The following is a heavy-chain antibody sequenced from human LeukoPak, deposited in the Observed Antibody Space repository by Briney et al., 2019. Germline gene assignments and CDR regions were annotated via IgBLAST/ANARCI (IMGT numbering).Heavy chain of an antibody. CDR2: IYTSGST. J-gene: IGHJ3*02. V-gene: IGHV4-4*09. CDR3: ARHRAEMATITDDAFDI. Sequence: SETLSLTCTVSGGSISSYYWSWIRQPPGKGLEWIGYIYTSGSTNYNPSLKSRVAISLDTSKNQFSLRLSSVTAADTAVFYCARHRAEMATITDDAFDIWGQGTMVTVSS. D-gene: IGHD5-24*01. CDR1: GGSISSYY.